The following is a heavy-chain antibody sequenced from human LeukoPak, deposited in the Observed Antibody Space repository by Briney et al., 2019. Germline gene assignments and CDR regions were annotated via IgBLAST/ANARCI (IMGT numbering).Heavy chain of an antibody. Sequence: SETLSLTCTVSGGSISDYYWTWIRQPPEKGLEWIGYIHSIGGTNYNPSLKSRVTISVDTSKNQFSLNLSSVTAADTAVYYCARVQQTMIVVVSDAFDIWGQGTMVTVSS. V-gene: IGHV4-59*12. CDR2: IHSIGGT. D-gene: IGHD3-22*01. J-gene: IGHJ3*02. CDR1: GGSISDYY. CDR3: ARVQQTMIVVVSDAFDI.